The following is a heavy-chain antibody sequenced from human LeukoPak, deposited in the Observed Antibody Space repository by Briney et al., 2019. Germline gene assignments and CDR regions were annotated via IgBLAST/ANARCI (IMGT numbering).Heavy chain of an antibody. CDR1: GYAFTNYD. J-gene: IGHJ4*02. V-gene: IGHV1-8*01. CDR3: AISENTAMGHFDY. Sequence: ASVKVSCKTSGYAFTNYDINWVRQAPGQGLEWMGWMRPDNGNTGYAQKFQGRVTMTRNTSITTAYMELRSLRSDDTAVYYCAISENTAMGHFDYWGQGTLVTVSS. CDR2: MRPDNGNT. D-gene: IGHD5-18*01.